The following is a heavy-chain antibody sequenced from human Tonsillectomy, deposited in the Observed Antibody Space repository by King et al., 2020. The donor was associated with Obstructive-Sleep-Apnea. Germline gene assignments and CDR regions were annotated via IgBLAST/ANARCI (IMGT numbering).Heavy chain of an antibody. V-gene: IGHV3-23*04. CDR2: SNSRGTT. Sequence: QLVQSGGGLVQPGGSLRLSCAASGFTFDSYAMSWVRQAPGKGLEWVLASNSRGTTFYADSVKGRFTISRDNSKYTVDLQVNSLRAEDTAFYYWAKEGGGSGVYWVDSWGQGTLVTVSS. CDR3: AKEGGGSGVYWVDS. CDR1: GFTFDSYA. D-gene: IGHD3-10*01. J-gene: IGHJ5*01.